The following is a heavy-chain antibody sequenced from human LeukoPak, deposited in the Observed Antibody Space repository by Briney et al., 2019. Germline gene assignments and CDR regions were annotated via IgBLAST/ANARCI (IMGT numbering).Heavy chain of an antibody. CDR1: GFTFSSYA. J-gene: IGHJ4*02. D-gene: IGHD6-19*01. Sequence: GRSLRLSCAASGFTFSSYAMHWVRQAPGMGLGGVAVISYDGSNKYYADSVKGRFTISRDNSKNTLYLQMNSLRAEDTAVYYCARGFSSGWSPIDYWGQGTLVTVSS. CDR2: ISYDGSNK. CDR3: ARGFSSGWSPIDY. V-gene: IGHV3-30*04.